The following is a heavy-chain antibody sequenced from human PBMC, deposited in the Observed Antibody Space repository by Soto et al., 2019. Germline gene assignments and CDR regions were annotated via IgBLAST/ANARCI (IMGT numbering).Heavy chain of an antibody. V-gene: IGHV1-69*13. Sequence: SVKVSCKASGGTFSSYAISWVRQAPGQGLEWMGGIIPIFGTANYAQKFQGRVTITADESTSTAYMELSSLRSEDTAVYYCARVYGGKVAAFDIWGQGTMVTVSS. J-gene: IGHJ3*02. CDR2: IIPIFGTA. CDR1: GGTFSSYA. D-gene: IGHD4-17*01. CDR3: ARVYGGKVAAFDI.